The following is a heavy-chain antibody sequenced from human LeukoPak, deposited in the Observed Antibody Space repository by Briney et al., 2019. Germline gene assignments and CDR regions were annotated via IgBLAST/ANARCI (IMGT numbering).Heavy chain of an antibody. V-gene: IGHV3-15*01. Sequence: PGGSLRLSCAASGFTVSSNYMSWVRQAPGKGLEWVGRIKSKTDGGTTDYAAPVKGRFTISRDDSKNTLYLQMNSLKTEDTAVYYCTTDRVVVVAATYFDYWGQGTLVTVSS. CDR1: GFTVSSNY. D-gene: IGHD2-15*01. CDR3: TTDRVVVVAATYFDY. CDR2: IKSKTDGGTT. J-gene: IGHJ4*02.